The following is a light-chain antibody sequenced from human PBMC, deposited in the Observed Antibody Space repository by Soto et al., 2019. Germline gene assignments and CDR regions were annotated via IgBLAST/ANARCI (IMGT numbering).Light chain of an antibody. CDR1: QSVSGDY. Sequence: EIGLTQSPGTLSLSPGEGATLSCRASQSVSGDYLAWYQSKPGQAPRLLIHGASNRATGIPDRFSGSGSGTDFTLTIGRLEPENLPLYYCHQYLSTPWTLRQGTQVDSK. J-gene: IGKJ1*01. V-gene: IGKV3-20*01. CDR2: GAS. CDR3: HQYLSTPWT.